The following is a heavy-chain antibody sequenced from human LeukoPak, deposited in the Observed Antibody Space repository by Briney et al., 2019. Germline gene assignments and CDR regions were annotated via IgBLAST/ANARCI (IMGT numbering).Heavy chain of an antibody. Sequence: PGGSLRLSCAASGFTFSSYGMHWVRQAPGKGLEWVAVIWYDGSNKYYADSVKGRFTISRDNSKNTLYLQMSSLRAEDTAVYYCARLRRDGYNFDYWGQGTLVTVSS. CDR3: ARLRRDGYNFDY. J-gene: IGHJ4*02. CDR2: IWYDGSNK. CDR1: GFTFSSYG. V-gene: IGHV3-33*01. D-gene: IGHD5-24*01.